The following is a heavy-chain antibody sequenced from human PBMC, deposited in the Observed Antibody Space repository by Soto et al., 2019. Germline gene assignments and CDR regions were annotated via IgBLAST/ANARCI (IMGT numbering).Heavy chain of an antibody. Sequence: PSETLSLTCTVSGGSISTRSYYWAWIRQPPGKGLEWLGSIYYSGTTYYNPSLKSRVTISVDRSKNQFSLNLSLVTAADTALFYCARQGGYCSSNTCYPSWFDLRGEGTPVTVS. CDR1: GGSISTRSYY. D-gene: IGHD2-2*01. J-gene: IGHJ5*02. V-gene: IGHV4-39*01. CDR3: ARQGGYCSSNTCYPSWFDL. CDR2: IYYSGTT.